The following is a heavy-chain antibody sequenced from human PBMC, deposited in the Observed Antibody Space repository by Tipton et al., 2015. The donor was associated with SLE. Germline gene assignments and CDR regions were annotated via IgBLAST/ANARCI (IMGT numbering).Heavy chain of an antibody. Sequence: SLRLSCAASGFTFSIYAMHWVRQAPGKGLEWVAVISYDGSNKYYADSVKGRFTISRDNSKNTLYLQMNSPRAEDTAVYYCVGQLLLGGYFDYWGQGTLVTVSS. D-gene: IGHD2-2*01. V-gene: IGHV3-30*04. CDR1: GFTFSIYA. CDR2: ISYDGSNK. CDR3: VGQLLLGGYFDY. J-gene: IGHJ4*02.